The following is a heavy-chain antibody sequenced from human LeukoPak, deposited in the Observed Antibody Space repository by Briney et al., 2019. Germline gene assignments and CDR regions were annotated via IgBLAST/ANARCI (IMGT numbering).Heavy chain of an antibody. V-gene: IGHV3-23*01. CDR2: IRGSGITT. D-gene: IGHD3-22*01. CDR3: AKNYYDSSGYYYGEDY. CDR1: GFTFSTFA. Sequence: PGGSLRLSCAASGFTFSTFAMTWVRLAPGKGLEWVSGIRGSGITTYYADSVKGRFTISRDNPKNTLFLQMNSLRAEDTAVYYCAKNYYDSSGYYYGEDYWGQGTLVTVPS. J-gene: IGHJ4*02.